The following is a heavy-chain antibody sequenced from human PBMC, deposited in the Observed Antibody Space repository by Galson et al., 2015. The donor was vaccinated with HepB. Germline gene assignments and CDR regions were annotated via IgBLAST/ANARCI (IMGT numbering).Heavy chain of an antibody. CDR2: IVVGSGNT. CDR1: GFTFTSSA. V-gene: IGHV1-58*01. D-gene: IGHD3-10*01. Sequence: SVKVSCKASGFTFTSSAVQWVRQARGQRLEWIGWIVVGSGNTNYAQKFQERVTITRDMSTSTAYMELSSLRSEDTAVYYCAAGGRGSWYYYGMDVWGQGTTVTVSS. CDR3: AAGGRGSWYYYGMDV. J-gene: IGHJ6*02.